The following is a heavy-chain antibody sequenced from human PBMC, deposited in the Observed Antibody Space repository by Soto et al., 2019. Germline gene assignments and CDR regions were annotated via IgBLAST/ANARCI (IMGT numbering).Heavy chain of an antibody. J-gene: IGHJ6*02. V-gene: IGHV1-69*13. CDR2: IIPIFGTA. Sequence: ASVKVSCKASGGTFSSYAISWVRQAPGQGLEWMGGIIPIFGTANYAQKFQGRVTITADESTSTAYMELSSLRSEDTAVYYCAIKRGVLPVYYYYGMDVWGQGTTVTVSS. CDR1: GGTFSSYA. D-gene: IGHD2-2*01. CDR3: AIKRGVLPVYYYYGMDV.